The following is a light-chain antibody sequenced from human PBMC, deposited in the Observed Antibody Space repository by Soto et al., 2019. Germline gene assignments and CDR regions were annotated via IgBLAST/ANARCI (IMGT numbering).Light chain of an antibody. V-gene: IGKV3-20*01. Sequence: EIVLTQSPGTLSLSPGERATLSCRASQSVSSSYLARYQQKPGQAPRLLIYGASSRATGIPDRFSGSGSGTDFTLTISRLEPEDSAVYYCQQYGSSPRTFGQGTKVEIK. CDR3: QQYGSSPRT. CDR1: QSVSSSY. CDR2: GAS. J-gene: IGKJ1*01.